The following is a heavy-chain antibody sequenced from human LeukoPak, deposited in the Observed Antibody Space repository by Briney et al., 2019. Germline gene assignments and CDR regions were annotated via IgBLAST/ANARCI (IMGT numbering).Heavy chain of an antibody. Sequence: PGGSLRLSCAASGFTFSSYGMHWVRQAPGKGLEWVAVISYDGSNKYYADSVKGRFTISRDNSKNTLYLQMNSLRAEDTAVYYCAKEGQWLVYYFDYWGQGTLVTVSS. CDR1: GFTFSSYG. CDR3: AKEGQWLVYYFDY. D-gene: IGHD6-19*01. CDR2: ISYDGSNK. J-gene: IGHJ4*02. V-gene: IGHV3-30*18.